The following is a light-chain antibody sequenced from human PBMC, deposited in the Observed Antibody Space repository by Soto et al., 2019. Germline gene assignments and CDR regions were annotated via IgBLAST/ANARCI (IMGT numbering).Light chain of an antibody. Sequence: CPSIMSTSVGYRVTITCQASDDIINSLNWYQQKPGKAPKLLIHDASILQTGVPSRFSGSGSGTDFTFTITSLHPEDIATYYCQQYYSLPSTFGGGIKVDMK. CDR2: DAS. CDR1: DDIINS. J-gene: IGKJ4*01. CDR3: QQYYSLPST. V-gene: IGKV1-33*01.